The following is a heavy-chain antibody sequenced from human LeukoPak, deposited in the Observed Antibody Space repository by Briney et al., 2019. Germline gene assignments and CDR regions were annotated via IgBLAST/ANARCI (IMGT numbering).Heavy chain of an antibody. Sequence: PGGSLRLSCVASGFTFSSYWMTWVRQAPGKGLEWVSSISSSSSYIYYADSVKGRFTISRDNAKNSLYLQMNSLRAEDTAVYYCAGHYYDSSGPLGWGQGTLVTVSS. CDR2: ISSSSSYI. D-gene: IGHD3-22*01. J-gene: IGHJ4*02. V-gene: IGHV3-21*01. CDR1: GFTFSSYW. CDR3: AGHYYDSSGPLG.